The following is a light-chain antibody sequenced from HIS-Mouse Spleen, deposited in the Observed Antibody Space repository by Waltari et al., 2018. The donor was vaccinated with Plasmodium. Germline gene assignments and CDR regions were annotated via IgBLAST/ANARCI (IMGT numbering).Light chain of an antibody. CDR3: SSYTSSSTLDV. J-gene: IGLJ1*01. CDR2: EDS. V-gene: IGLV2-14*01. CDR1: SSDVGGYNY. Sequence: QSALTQPASVSGSPGQSITLSCTGTSSDVGGYNYVSWYQQPPGKGPKLMVYEDSNRPSGVSNRFSGSKSGNTASLTISGVQAEDEADYYCSSYTSSSTLDVFGTGTKVTVL.